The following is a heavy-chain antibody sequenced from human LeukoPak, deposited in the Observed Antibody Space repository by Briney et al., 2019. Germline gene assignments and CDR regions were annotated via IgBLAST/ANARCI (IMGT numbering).Heavy chain of an antibody. D-gene: IGHD2-2*01. V-gene: IGHV4-59*01. J-gene: IGHJ6*03. CDR3: ARSVRRTSWPQTRIYYYYYMDV. CDR2: MYYSGST. CDR1: GGSISSYY. Sequence: SETLSLTCSVSGGSISSYYWSWLRQPPGKGLEWIGNMYYSGSTNYNPSLKSRVSISLDTSKNQFSLKVSSVTAADTAVYYCARSVRRTSWPQTRIYYYYYMDVWGKGTTVTVSS.